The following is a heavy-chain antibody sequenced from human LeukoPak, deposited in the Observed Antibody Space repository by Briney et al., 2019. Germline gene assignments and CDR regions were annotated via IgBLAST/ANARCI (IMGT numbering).Heavy chain of an antibody. CDR1: GGSISTNNW. J-gene: IGHJ4*02. Sequence: PSGTLSLTCAVSGGSISTNNWWHWVRQSPGKGLEWIGSIFHSGSTYYNPSLKSRVTISVDTSKNQFSLNLSSVTAADTAVYYCARSAWSGHYTHDYWGQGTLVTVSS. D-gene: IGHD3-3*01. CDR2: IFHSGST. V-gene: IGHV4-4*02. CDR3: ARSAWSGHYTHDY.